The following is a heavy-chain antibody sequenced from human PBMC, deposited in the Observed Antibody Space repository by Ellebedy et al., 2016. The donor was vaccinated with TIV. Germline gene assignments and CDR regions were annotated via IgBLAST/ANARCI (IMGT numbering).Heavy chain of an antibody. V-gene: IGHV1-46*01. CDR3: ARERGSGWYSASFDY. D-gene: IGHD6-19*01. CDR1: GYPFTNQF. J-gene: IGHJ4*02. Sequence: ASVKVSCKASGYPFTNQFIHWVRQAPGQGLEWMGIIHPGAGSTTYSQKFQGRLTMTRDTSTSTAYMEVKSLRSEDTAVYYCARERGSGWYSASFDYWGQGTLVTVSS. CDR2: IHPGAGST.